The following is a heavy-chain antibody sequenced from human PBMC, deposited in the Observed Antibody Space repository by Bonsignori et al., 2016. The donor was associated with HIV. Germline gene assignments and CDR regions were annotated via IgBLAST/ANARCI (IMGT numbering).Heavy chain of an antibody. V-gene: IGHV4-34*01. J-gene: IGHJ5*02. CDR2: INHSGST. Sequence: QVQLQQWGAGLLKPSETPVPHLRCLWWVLQWLLLELGSRQPPGKGLEWIGEINHSGSTNYNPSLKSRVTISVDTSKNQFSLKLNSVTAADTAVYYCATLEQQLTWGQGTLVTVSS. CDR1: WVLQWLL. CDR3: ATLEQQLT. D-gene: IGHD6-13*01.